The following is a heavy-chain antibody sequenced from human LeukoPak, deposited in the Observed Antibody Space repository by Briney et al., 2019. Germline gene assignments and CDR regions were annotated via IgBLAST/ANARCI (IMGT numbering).Heavy chain of an antibody. CDR3: ARAVVWFGELLDYYGMDV. Sequence: GGSLRLSCAASGFTFSSYGMHWVRQAPGKGLEWVAVISYDGSNKYYADSVKGRFTISRDNSKNTLYLQMNSLRAEDTAVYYCARAVVWFGELLDYYGMDVWGQGTTVTVSS. CDR2: ISYDGSNK. J-gene: IGHJ6*02. D-gene: IGHD3-10*01. V-gene: IGHV3-30*03. CDR1: GFTFSSYG.